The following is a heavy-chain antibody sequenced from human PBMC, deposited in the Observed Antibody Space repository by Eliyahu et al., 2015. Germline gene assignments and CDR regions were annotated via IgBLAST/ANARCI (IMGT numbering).Heavy chain of an antibody. D-gene: IGHD5-24*01. V-gene: IGHV3-21*01. J-gene: IGHJ4*02. CDR2: ISSSSSYI. CDR1: GFXFGSYX. Sequence: EVQLVESGGGLVKPGGSLRXSCAASGFXFGSYXMNWVRQAPGKGLEWVSSISSSSSYIYYADSVKGRFTISRDNAKNSLYLQMNSLRAEDTAVYYCAIEMATIMGSFGYWGQGTLVTVSS. CDR3: AIEMATIMGSFGY.